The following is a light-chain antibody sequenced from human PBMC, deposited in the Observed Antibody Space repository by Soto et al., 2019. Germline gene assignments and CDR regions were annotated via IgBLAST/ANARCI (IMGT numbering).Light chain of an antibody. Sequence: QSALTQPASVSGSPGQSITISCPGPTSDVGSHPLVSWYQQHPGKAPKLMISEDTKRPSGVSNRFSGSKSGNMASLTISGLQAEDEADYYCCAFTSAGTWVFGGGTKLTVL. CDR1: TSDVGSHPL. CDR3: CAFTSAGTWV. V-gene: IGLV2-23*01. CDR2: EDT. J-gene: IGLJ3*02.